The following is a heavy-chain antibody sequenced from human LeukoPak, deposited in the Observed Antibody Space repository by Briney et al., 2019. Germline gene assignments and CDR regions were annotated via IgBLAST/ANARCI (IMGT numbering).Heavy chain of an antibody. V-gene: IGHV3-48*01. Sequence: PGGSLRLSCAASGFTFSSYSMNWVRQALGKGLEWVSYISSSSSTIYYADSVKGRFTISRDNAKNSLYLQMNSLRAEDTAVYYCAREVLDSSGYYYTWHYYYYMDVWGKGTTVTVSS. D-gene: IGHD3-22*01. J-gene: IGHJ6*03. CDR2: ISSSSSTI. CDR3: AREVLDSSGYYYTWHYYYYMDV. CDR1: GFTFSSYS.